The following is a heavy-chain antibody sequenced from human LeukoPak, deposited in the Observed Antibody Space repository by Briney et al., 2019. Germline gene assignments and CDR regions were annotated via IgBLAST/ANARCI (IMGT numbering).Heavy chain of an antibody. CDR3: AREIYYYDSSGYPNAFDI. Sequence: GGSLRLSCAASGFIFSSYSMNWVRQAPGKGLEWVSYISSSSSTIYYADSVKGRFTISRDNAKNSLYLQMNSLRAEDTAVYYCAREIYYYDSSGYPNAFDIWGQGTMVTVSS. CDR2: ISSSSSTI. J-gene: IGHJ3*02. D-gene: IGHD3-22*01. V-gene: IGHV3-48*01. CDR1: GFIFSSYS.